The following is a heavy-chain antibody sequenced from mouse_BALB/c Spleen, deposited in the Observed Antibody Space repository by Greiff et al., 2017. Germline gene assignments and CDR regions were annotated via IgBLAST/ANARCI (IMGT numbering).Heavy chain of an antibody. V-gene: IGHV14-3*02. CDR3: AMGDGSSYAY. CDR1: GFNIKDTY. J-gene: IGHJ3*01. CDR2: IDPANGNT. D-gene: IGHD1-1*01. Sequence: VQLQQSGAELVKPGASVKLSCTASGFNIKDTYMHWVKQRPEQGLEWIGRIDPANGNTKYDPKFQGKAIITADTSSNTAYLQLSSLTSEDTAVYYCAMGDGSSYAYWGQGTLVTVSA.